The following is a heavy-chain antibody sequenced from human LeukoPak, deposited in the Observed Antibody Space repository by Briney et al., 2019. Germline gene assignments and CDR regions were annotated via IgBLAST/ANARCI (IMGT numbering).Heavy chain of an antibody. Sequence: PSETLSLTCAVYGGSFSGYSWNWIRQAPGKGLEWVSSISSSSSYIYYADSVKGRFTISRDNAKNSLYLQMNSLRAEDTAVYYCARDYYDSSGSLDYWGQGTLVTVSS. D-gene: IGHD3-22*01. CDR2: ISSSSSYI. V-gene: IGHV3-21*01. CDR1: GGSFSGYS. CDR3: ARDYYDSSGSLDY. J-gene: IGHJ4*02.